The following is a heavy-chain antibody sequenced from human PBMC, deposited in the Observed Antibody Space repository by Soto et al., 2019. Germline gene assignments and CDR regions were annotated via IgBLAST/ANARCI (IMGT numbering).Heavy chain of an antibody. CDR2: IDPSDSYT. V-gene: IGHV5-10-1*01. CDR3: ARRGYYYGMYV. Sequence: GESLKISCEGSGYRFTSYWISWVRQMPGKGLEWMGRIDPSDSYTNYSPSFQGHVTISADKSSSTAYLQWSSLKASDTAMYYCARRGYYYGMYVWGQGTTVTVSS. CDR1: GYRFTSYW. J-gene: IGHJ6*02.